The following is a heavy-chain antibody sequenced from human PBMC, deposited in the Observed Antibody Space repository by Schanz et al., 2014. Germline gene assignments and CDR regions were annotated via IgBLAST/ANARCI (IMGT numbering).Heavy chain of an antibody. CDR1: GFTFSSYN. J-gene: IGHJ4*02. CDR3: AKEDRNHNSDYVY. V-gene: IGHV3-21*01. CDR2: ISPSSSYI. D-gene: IGHD3-22*01. Sequence: EEQMVESGGGLVRPGDSLRLSCAASGFTFSSYNINWVRQAPGKGLEYISSISPSSSYIYYADSVKGRFTISRDNAKNALYLQMNSLRAEDTAVYYCAKEDRNHNSDYVYWGQGTLVTVSS.